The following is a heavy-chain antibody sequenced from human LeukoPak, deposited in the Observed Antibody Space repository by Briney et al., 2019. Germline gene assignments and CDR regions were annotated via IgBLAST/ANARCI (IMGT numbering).Heavy chain of an antibody. CDR3: LRGRSLGYCSSTSCYVSDAFDI. Sequence: SQTLSLTCAISGDSVSSSFAAWTWIRQSPSSGLEWLGRTYYRSKWFNDYAESLESRITINPDTSKNQFSLHLNSVTPEDTAVYFCLRGRSLGYCSSTSCYVSDAFDIWGQGTMVTVSS. D-gene: IGHD2-2*01. CDR1: GDSVSSSFAA. V-gene: IGHV6-1*01. J-gene: IGHJ3*02. CDR2: TYYRSKWFN.